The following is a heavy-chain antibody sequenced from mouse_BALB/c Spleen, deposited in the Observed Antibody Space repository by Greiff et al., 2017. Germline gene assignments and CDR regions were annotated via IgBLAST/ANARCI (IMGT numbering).Heavy chain of an antibody. J-gene: IGHJ4*01. D-gene: IGHD2-1*01. CDR3: ARRGDGNYYYAMDY. CDR1: GFNIKDYY. Sequence: EVMLVESGAELVRPGALVKLSCKASGFNIKDYYMHWVKQRPEQGLEWIGWIDPENGNTIYDPKFQGKASITADTSSNTAYLQLSSLTSEDTAVYYCARRGDGNYYYAMDYWGQGTSVTVSS. V-gene: IGHV14-1*02. CDR2: IDPENGNT.